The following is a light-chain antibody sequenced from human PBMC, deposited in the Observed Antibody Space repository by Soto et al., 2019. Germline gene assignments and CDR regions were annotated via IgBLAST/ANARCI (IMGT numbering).Light chain of an antibody. V-gene: IGLV1-47*01. CDR2: KNN. CDR3: AAWDDRLSAWV. CDR1: SSNIGSNY. J-gene: IGLJ3*02. Sequence: QSVLTQPPSTSGTPGQRVTISCSGSSSNIGSNYVYWYQQLPGTAPKLLIYKNNARPSGVPDRFSGSKSGTSASLAISGPRSEDEADYYCAAWDDRLSAWVFGGGTKLTVL.